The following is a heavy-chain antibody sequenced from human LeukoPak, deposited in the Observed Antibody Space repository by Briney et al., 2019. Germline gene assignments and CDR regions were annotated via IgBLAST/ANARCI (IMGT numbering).Heavy chain of an antibody. V-gene: IGHV4-34*01. J-gene: IGHJ4*02. CDR3: ARALTEGWSALRYYFDY. Sequence: SETLSLTCAVNVESLSGYYWSWIRQPPGKGREWIGEIHHSGSTNYNPSLESRVTLSVDTSKNQFSLRLTSVTAADTAVYYCARALTEGWSALRYYFDYWGQGTLVTVSS. CDR1: VESLSGYY. CDR2: IHHSGST.